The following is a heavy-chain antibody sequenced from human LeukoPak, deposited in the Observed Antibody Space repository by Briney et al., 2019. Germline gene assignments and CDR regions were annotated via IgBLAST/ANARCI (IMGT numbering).Heavy chain of an antibody. CDR3: AKDDDGSGSYPSFHY. D-gene: IGHD3-10*01. Sequence: GGSLRLSCAASGFTFSSYAMSWVRQAPGKGLEWVSAISGSDRSIYYADSVKGRFTISRDNSKKTLYMQMNSLRDEDTAVYYCAKDDDGSGSYPSFHYWGQGTLVTVSS. J-gene: IGHJ4*02. V-gene: IGHV3-23*01. CDR2: ISGSDRSI. CDR1: GFTFSSYA.